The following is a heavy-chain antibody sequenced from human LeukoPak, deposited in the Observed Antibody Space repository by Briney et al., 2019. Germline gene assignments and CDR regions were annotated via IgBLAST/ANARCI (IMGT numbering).Heavy chain of an antibody. J-gene: IGHJ4*02. D-gene: IGHD1-14*01. CDR2: IAGSGDYT. V-gene: IGHV3-23*01. CDR1: GFTFNSYA. Sequence: GGSLRLSCASSGFTFNSYAMSWVRQAPGKVLEWVSAIAGSGDYTYYADSVKGRFTISRDNSKNTLYLQMYSLRAEDTAVYYCAKGSRNSRPYYFDFWGQGTLVTVSS. CDR3: AKGSRNSRPYYFDF.